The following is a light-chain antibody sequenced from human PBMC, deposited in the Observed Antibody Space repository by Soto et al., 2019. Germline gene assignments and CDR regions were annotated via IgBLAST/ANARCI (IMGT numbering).Light chain of an antibody. CDR2: EVS. CDR3: SSYGGSNNLNWL. J-gene: IGLJ3*02. V-gene: IGLV2-8*01. Sequence: ALTQPPSASGSPGQSVTISCTGTSSDVGGYNFVSWYQQQPGKAPKLLIYEVSKRPSGVPDRFSGSKSGYTASLTVSGLQAEDEADYYCSSYGGSNNLNWLFGGGTKLTVL. CDR1: SSDVGGYNF.